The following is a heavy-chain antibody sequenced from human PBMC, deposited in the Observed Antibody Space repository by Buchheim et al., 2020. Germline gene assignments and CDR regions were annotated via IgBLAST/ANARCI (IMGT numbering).Heavy chain of an antibody. Sequence: QVQLVESGGGVVQPGRSLRLSCAASGFAFSSYAMHWVRQAPGKGLEWVTVISYDGSNKYYADSVKGRFTISRDNSKKTLYLQMNSLRAEDTAVYYCVRYYGDYPLDYWGQGTL. CDR2: ISYDGSNK. V-gene: IGHV3-30-3*01. CDR3: VRYYGDYPLDY. CDR1: GFAFSSYA. J-gene: IGHJ4*02. D-gene: IGHD4-17*01.